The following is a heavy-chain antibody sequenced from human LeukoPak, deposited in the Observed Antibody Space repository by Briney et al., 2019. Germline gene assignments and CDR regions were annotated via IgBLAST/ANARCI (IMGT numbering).Heavy chain of an antibody. V-gene: IGHV3-30*18. Sequence: GKSLRLSCAASGFAFSSHGIHWVRQAPGTGLEWVAVISRDGDIEKYADSVKGRFTVSRDNSKNTLYLQMNSLRAEDTAVYYCAKCARLWFGELSSPNDYWGQGTLVTVSS. CDR3: AKCARLWFGELSSPNDY. J-gene: IGHJ4*02. CDR2: ISRDGDIE. D-gene: IGHD3-10*01. CDR1: GFAFSSHG.